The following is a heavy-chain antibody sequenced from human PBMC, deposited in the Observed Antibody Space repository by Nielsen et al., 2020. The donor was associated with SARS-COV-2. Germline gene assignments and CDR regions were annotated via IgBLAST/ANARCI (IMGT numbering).Heavy chain of an antibody. CDR3: ARDPMVGSRHSGNHSYYYGMDV. J-gene: IGHJ6*02. D-gene: IGHD5-12*01. Sequence: GESLKISCAASGFTFSDYYMSWIRQAPGKGLEWVSYISSSSSYTNYADSVKGRFTISRDNAKNSLYLQMNSLRAEDTAVYYCARDPMVGSRHSGNHSYYYGMDVWGQGTTVTVSS. CDR2: ISSSSSYT. CDR1: GFTFSDYY. V-gene: IGHV3-11*05.